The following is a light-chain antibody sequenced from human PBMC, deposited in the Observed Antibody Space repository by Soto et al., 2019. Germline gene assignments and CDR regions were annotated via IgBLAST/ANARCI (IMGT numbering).Light chain of an antibody. Sequence: EIVLTQSPASLSLSPGEGVAISCRASQSVTRYLAWYQQKPGQAPRLLIYDTSTRATGIPARFSGSGSGTDFTLTISSLEPEDSAVYYCQQRTNWPPYTFGQGTKLEIK. J-gene: IGKJ2*01. V-gene: IGKV3-11*01. CDR1: QSVTRY. CDR3: QQRTNWPPYT. CDR2: DTS.